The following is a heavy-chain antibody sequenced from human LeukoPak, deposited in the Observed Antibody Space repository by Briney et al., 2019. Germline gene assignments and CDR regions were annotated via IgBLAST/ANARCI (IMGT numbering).Heavy chain of an antibody. CDR1: GGSIGSSSYY. D-gene: IGHD1-14*01. J-gene: IGHJ6*03. CDR2: IYYSGST. Sequence: SGTLCLTWTVSGGSIGSSSYYWGWIRQPPGKGLEWIGSIYYSGSTYYNPSLKSRVTISVDTSKNQFSLKLSSVTAADTAVYYCARGGPSTPEDYYMDVWGKGTTVTVSS. V-gene: IGHV4-39*07. CDR3: ARGGPSTPEDYYMDV.